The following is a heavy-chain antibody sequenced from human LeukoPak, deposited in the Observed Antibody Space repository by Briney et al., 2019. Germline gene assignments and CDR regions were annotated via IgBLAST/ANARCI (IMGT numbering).Heavy chain of an antibody. D-gene: IGHD3-16*01. CDR2: ISGSSSII. J-gene: IGHJ6*02. CDR3: AKNGGPHGMDV. CDR1: GFTFTSHS. V-gene: IGHV3-48*04. Sequence: PGGSLRLSCATSGFTFTSHSMNWVRQAPGKGLEWISYISGSSSIIYYADSVKGRFTISRDNAKNSLHLQMNNLRVEDTAVYYCAKNGGPHGMDVWGQGTTVTVSS.